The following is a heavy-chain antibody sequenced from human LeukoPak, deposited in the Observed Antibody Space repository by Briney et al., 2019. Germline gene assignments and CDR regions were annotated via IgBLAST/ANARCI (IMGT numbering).Heavy chain of an antibody. J-gene: IGHJ3*02. CDR1: GGSISSGGYS. D-gene: IGHD2-2*01. Sequence: SQTLSLTCAVSGGSISSGGYSWSWIRQPPGKGLEWIGYIYHSGSTYYNPSLKSRVTISVDRSKNQFSLKLSSVTAADTAVYYCARRAILGAFDIWGQGTMVTVSS. CDR2: IYHSGST. CDR3: ARRAILGAFDI. V-gene: IGHV4-30-2*01.